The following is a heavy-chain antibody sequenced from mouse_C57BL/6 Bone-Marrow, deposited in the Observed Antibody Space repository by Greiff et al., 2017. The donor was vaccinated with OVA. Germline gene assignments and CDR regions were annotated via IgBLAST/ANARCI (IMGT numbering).Heavy chain of an antibody. CDR3: TRRGYSNYPYYAMDY. CDR2: IYPGNSDT. D-gene: IGHD2-5*01. V-gene: IGHV1-5*01. Sequence: VQLQQSGTVLARPGASVKMSCKTSGYTFTSYWMHWVKQRPGQGLEWIGAIYPGNSDTSYNQKFKGKAKLTAVTSARTAYMELSSLTNEDSAVYYCTRRGYSNYPYYAMDYWGEGTSVTVSS. J-gene: IGHJ4*01. CDR1: GYTFTSYW.